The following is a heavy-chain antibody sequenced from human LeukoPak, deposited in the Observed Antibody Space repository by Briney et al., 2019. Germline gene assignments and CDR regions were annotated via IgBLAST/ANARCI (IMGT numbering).Heavy chain of an antibody. CDR3: AAGGAYIDY. V-gene: IGHV4-59*01. CDR1: GASISSYY. CDR2: VYYRGSS. J-gene: IGHJ4*02. D-gene: IGHD3-10*01. Sequence: SETLSLTCTVSGASISSYYWSWIRQPPGKGLEWIGYVYYRGSSDYNPSLKSRVTMSVDTSKNQSSVKLSSVTAADTALYYCAAGGAYIDYWGQGTLVTVSS.